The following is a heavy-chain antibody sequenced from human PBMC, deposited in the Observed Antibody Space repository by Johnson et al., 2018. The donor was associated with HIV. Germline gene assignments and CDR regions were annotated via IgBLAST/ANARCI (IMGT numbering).Heavy chain of an antibody. V-gene: IGHV3-30*18. CDR1: GFTVSSYG. CDR3: AKEGYYYDSKNDAFDI. CDR2: ISYDGSNK. Sequence: QMLLVESGGGLVQPGGSLRRSCAAAGFTVSSYGMHWVRQAPGKGLEWVAVISYDGSNKYYAESVKGRFTISRDNSKNTLYLQMNGLRAEDTAVYYCAKEGYYYDSKNDAFDIWGQGTMVTVSS. J-gene: IGHJ3*02. D-gene: IGHD3-22*01.